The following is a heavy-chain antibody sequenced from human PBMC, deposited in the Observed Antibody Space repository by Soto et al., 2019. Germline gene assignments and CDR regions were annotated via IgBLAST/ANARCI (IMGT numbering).Heavy chain of an antibody. D-gene: IGHD3-22*01. CDR2: INPNSGGT. Sequence: SVKVSCKASGYTFTGYYMHWVRQAPGQGLEWMGWINPNSGGTNYAQKFQGRVTMTRDTSISTAYMELSRLRFDDTAVYYCARDYPXDYYDSSGYYFGGWFDLWGQGTLVTVSS. V-gene: IGHV1-2*02. CDR3: ARDYPXDYYDSSGYYFGGWFDL. J-gene: IGHJ5*02. CDR1: GYTFTGYY.